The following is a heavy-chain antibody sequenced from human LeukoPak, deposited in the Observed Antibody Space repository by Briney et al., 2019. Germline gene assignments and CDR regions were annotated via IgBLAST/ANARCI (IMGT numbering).Heavy chain of an antibody. D-gene: IGHD3-22*01. CDR1: GFTFSNYA. Sequence: RRSLRLSCAASGFTFSNYAMHWVRQAPGKGLEWVAVISYDGSSEYYAESVKGRFTISRDNSKNTLYLQMNSLRADDTAVYYCAREGYYYDSSGYSYYFDSWGQGTLVTVSS. CDR3: AREGYYYDSSGYSYYFDS. CDR2: ISYDGSSE. J-gene: IGHJ4*02. V-gene: IGHV3-30*03.